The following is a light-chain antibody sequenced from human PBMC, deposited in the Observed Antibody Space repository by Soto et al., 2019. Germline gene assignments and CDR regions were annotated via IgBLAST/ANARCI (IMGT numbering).Light chain of an antibody. J-gene: IGLJ1*01. V-gene: IGLV2-14*03. CDR2: DVS. CDR1: SSDVGGYNY. Sequence: QSVLTQPASVSGSPGQSITISCTGTSSDVGGYNYVSWYQHHPGKAPKLMIYDVSNRPSGVSNRFSGSKSGNTASLTISGLQPEDEADYYCSSYTTRNTRKIVFGTGTKITV. CDR3: SSYTTRNTRKIV.